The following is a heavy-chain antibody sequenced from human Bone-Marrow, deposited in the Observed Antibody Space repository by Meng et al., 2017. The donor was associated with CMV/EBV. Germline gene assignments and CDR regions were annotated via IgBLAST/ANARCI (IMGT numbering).Heavy chain of an antibody. CDR2: MNPNSGNT. Sequence: ASVKVSCKASGYTFTSYDINWVRQATGQGLEWMGWMNPNSGNTGYAQKFQGRVTITADKSTSTAYMELSSLRSEDTAVYYCARAVGATPLDHLDYWGQGTLVTVSS. CDR3: ARAVGATPLDHLDY. D-gene: IGHD1-26*01. V-gene: IGHV1-8*01. CDR1: GYTFTSYD. J-gene: IGHJ4*02.